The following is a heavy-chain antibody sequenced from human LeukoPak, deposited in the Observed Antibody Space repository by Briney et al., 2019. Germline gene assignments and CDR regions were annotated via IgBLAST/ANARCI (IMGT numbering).Heavy chain of an antibody. V-gene: IGHV3-11*01. D-gene: IGHD3-22*01. CDR1: GFTFSDYY. J-gene: IGHJ4*02. CDR3: ARDLTTEEALDY. CDR2: ISRSGSTI. Sequence: GGSLRLSCAASGFTFSDYYMSWIRQAPGKGLEWVSYISRSGSTIYYADSMKGRFTISRDNAKNSLYLQMNSLRAEDTAVYYCARDLTTEEALDYWGQGTLVTVSS.